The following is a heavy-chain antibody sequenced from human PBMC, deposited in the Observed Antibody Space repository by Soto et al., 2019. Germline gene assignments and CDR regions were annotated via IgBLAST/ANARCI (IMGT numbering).Heavy chain of an antibody. CDR3: ARGWGFGFDP. V-gene: IGHV4-34*01. CDR1: GGSFSGPN. Sequence: QVQLQQWGAGLLKPSETLSLACAVYGGSFSGPNWSWIRQPPGKGLEWIGEINHSGSTNYNPSLKSRVTISIDMSTNQYSLKVSSVTDADTAVYYCARGWGFGFDPWGQGILVTVSS. D-gene: IGHD3-10*01. J-gene: IGHJ5*02. CDR2: INHSGST.